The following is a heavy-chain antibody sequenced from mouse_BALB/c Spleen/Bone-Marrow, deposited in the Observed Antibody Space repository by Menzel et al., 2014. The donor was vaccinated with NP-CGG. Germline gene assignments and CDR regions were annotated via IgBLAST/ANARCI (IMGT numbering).Heavy chain of an antibody. V-gene: IGHV1S135*01. CDR2: IDPYNGGT. J-gene: IGHJ4*01. D-gene: IGHD2-1*01. Sequence: EVKLMESGPELVKPGASVKVSCKASGYAFXSYNMYWVKQSHGKSLEWIGYIDPYNGGTSYNQKFRGKATLTVDKSSSTAYMHLNSLTSEDSAVYYCARRGNSYAMDYWGQGTSVTVSS. CDR3: ARRGNSYAMDY. CDR1: GYAFXSYN.